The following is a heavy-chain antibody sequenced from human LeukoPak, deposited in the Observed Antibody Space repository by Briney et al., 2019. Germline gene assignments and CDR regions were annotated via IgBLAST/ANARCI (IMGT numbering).Heavy chain of an antibody. CDR1: GFTVSSNY. D-gene: IGHD3-3*02. J-gene: IGHJ4*02. V-gene: IGHV3-66*01. CDR3: ARESHFRMGGFDY. Sequence: GGSLRLSCAASGFTVSSNYRSWVRQAPGKGLEWVSVIYSGGSTYYADSVKGRFTISRDNSKNTLYLQMNSLRAEDTAVYYCARESHFRMGGFDYWGQGTLVTVSS. CDR2: IYSGGST.